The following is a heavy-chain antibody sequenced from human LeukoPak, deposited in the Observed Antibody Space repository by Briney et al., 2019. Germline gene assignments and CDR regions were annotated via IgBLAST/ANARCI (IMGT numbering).Heavy chain of an antibody. CDR1: GGSMSYYY. D-gene: IGHD3-10*01. CDR3: ARGAGDLIGDYFDY. Sequence: SETLSLTCTVSGGSMSYYYWGWIRQPPGKGLEWIGYIHDSGSIFYNPSLKSRLTMSLDTSKKKFSPSLRSVTAADTAVYYCARGAGDLIGDYFDYWGQGTLVTVSS. J-gene: IGHJ4*02. V-gene: IGHV4-59*01. CDR2: IHDSGSI.